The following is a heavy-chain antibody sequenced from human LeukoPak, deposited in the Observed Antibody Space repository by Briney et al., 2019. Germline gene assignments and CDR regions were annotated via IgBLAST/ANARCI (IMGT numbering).Heavy chain of an antibody. CDR3: ARDPFWSGYTFDY. D-gene: IGHD3-3*01. V-gene: IGHV4-34*01. CDR2: INHSGST. J-gene: IGHJ4*02. Sequence: SETLSLTCAVYGGSSSGYYWSWIRQPPGKGLEWIGEINHSGSTNYNPSLKSRVTISVDTSKNQFSLKLSSVTAADTAVYYCARDPFWSGYTFDYWGQGTLVTVSS. CDR1: GGSSSGYY.